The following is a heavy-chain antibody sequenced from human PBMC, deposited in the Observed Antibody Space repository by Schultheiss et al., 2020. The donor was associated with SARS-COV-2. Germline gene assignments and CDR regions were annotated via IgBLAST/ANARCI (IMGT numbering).Heavy chain of an antibody. CDR3: ARVAGTRFDY. D-gene: IGHD1-14*01. V-gene: IGHV4-61*03. CDR1: GDSVSSGVYY. CDR2: ISNRGST. J-gene: IGHJ4*02. Sequence: SETLSLTCTVSGDSVSSGVYYWNWIRQPPGKGLEWIGYISNRGSTDCNPSLKSRVTISLDTSKNHFSLKLSSVTAADTAMYYCARVAGTRFDYWGQGTLVTVSS.